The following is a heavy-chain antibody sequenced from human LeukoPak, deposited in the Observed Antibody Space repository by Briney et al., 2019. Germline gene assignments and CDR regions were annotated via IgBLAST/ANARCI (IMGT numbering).Heavy chain of an antibody. CDR3: ARAGATMVRGVIIHSNNFDY. Sequence: GGSLRLSCAASGFTFSSYWMSWVRQAPGKGLEWVANIKQDGSEKYYVDSVKGRFTISRDNAKNSLYLQMNSLRAEDTAVYYCARAGATMVRGVIIHSNNFDYWGQGTLVTVSS. D-gene: IGHD3-10*01. CDR2: IKQDGSEK. CDR1: GFTFSSYW. J-gene: IGHJ4*02. V-gene: IGHV3-7*03.